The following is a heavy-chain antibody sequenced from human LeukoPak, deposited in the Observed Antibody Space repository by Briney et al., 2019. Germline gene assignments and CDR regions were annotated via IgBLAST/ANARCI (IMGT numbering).Heavy chain of an antibody. J-gene: IGHJ4*02. CDR2: IYYSGST. D-gene: IGHD1-26*01. CDR1: GCSISSHY. V-gene: IGHV4-59*11. CDR3: ARARELLRAFDY. Sequence: SETLSLTCTVSGCSISSHYWSWIRQPPGKGLEWIGYIYYSGSTNYNPSLKSRVTISVDTSKNQFSLKLSSVTAADTAVYYCARARELLRAFDYWGQGTLVTVSS.